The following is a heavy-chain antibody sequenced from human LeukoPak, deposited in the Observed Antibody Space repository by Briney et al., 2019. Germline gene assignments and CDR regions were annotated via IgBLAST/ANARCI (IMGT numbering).Heavy chain of an antibody. V-gene: IGHV3-7*01. CDR2: IKQDGSEK. D-gene: IGHD2-2*01. J-gene: IGHJ4*02. CDR1: GFTFSSYG. Sequence: GGSLRLSCAASGFTFSSYGMHWVRQAPGKGLEWVANIKQDGSEKYYVDSVKGRFTISRDNAKNSLYLQMNSLRAEDTAVYYCAPHCSSASCPDYWGQGTLVTVSS. CDR3: APHCSSASCPDY.